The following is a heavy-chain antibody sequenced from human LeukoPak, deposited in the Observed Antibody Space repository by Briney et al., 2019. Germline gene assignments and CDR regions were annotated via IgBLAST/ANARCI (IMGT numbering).Heavy chain of an antibody. V-gene: IGHV5-10-1*01. J-gene: IGHJ3*02. CDR1: GYSFTSYW. CDR3: ARHMEYCSSTSCYRHNAFDI. CDR2: IDPSDSYT. Sequence: GESLRISCKGSGYSFTSYWISWVRQMPGKGLEWMGRIDPSDSYTNYSPSFQGHVTISADKSISTAYLQWSSLKASDTAMYYCARHMEYCSSTSCYRHNAFDIWGQGTMVTVSS. D-gene: IGHD2-2*01.